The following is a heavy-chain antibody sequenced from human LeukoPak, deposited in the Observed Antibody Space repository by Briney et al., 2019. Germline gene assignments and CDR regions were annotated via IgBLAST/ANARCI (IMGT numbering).Heavy chain of an antibody. V-gene: IGHV5-51*01. Sequence: GESLKISCKGSGYTFSSYWIGWVRQMPGKGLEWMGIIYPGDSDTRYSPSLQGQVTISVDTSIGTAYLQWSSLKASDTAIYYCARQNDFRLDYWGQGTLDTVSS. CDR3: ARQNDFRLDY. CDR1: GYTFSSYW. J-gene: IGHJ4*02. CDR2: IYPGDSDT. D-gene: IGHD3-3*01.